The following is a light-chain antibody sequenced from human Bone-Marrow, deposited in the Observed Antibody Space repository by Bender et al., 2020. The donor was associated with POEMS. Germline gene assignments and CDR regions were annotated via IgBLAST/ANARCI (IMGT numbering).Light chain of an antibody. CDR1: NVGVHS. Sequence: SYVLTQPPSLSVAPGQTASLSCGGTNVGVHSVHWYQQKSGQAPLLVVYDSTDRPSGIPERFSGSSSGNTATLTITRVEAGDEADYYCQLWHSSSDHWVFGGGTKLTVL. J-gene: IGLJ3*02. CDR2: DST. CDR3: QLWHSSSDHWV. V-gene: IGLV3-21*02.